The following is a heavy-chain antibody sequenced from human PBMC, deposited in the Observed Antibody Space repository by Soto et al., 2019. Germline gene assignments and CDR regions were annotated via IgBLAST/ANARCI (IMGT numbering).Heavy chain of an antibody. CDR1: GYTLTELS. J-gene: IGHJ6*02. V-gene: IGHV1-24*01. D-gene: IGHD2-15*01. CDR3: AILGYCSGGSCYALKNYYGMDV. CDR2: FDPEDGET. Sequence: QVQLVQSGAEVKQPGASVKVSCKVSGYTLTELSMHWVRQAPGKGLEWMGGFDPEDGETIYAQKFQGRVTMTEDTSTDTAYMELSSLRSEDTAVYYCAILGYCSGGSCYALKNYYGMDVWGQGTTVTVSS.